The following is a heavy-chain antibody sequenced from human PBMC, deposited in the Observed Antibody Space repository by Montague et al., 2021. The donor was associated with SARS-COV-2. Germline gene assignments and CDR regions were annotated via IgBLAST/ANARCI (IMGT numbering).Heavy chain of an antibody. V-gene: IGHV2-70*01. CDR3: ARTLHDILTGYYSFDY. J-gene: IGHJ4*02. CDR1: GFSLSTSGMC. D-gene: IGHD3-9*01. Sequence: PALAKPTQTLTLTCTFSGFSLSTSGMCVSWIRQPPGKALEWLALIDWDDDKYYSTSLKTRLTISKDTSKNQVVLTMTNMDPVDTATYYCARTLHDILTGYYSFDYWGQGTLVTVSS. CDR2: IDWDDDK.